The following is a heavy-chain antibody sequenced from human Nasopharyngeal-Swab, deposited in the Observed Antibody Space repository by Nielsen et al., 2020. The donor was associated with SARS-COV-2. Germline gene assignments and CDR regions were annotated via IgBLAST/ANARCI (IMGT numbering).Heavy chain of an antibody. CDR2: TYYRSKWYN. J-gene: IGHJ5*02. Sequence: LRLSCAISGDSVSSNSAAWNLIRQSPSRGLEWLGRTYYRSKWYNDYAVSVKSRITINPDTSKNQFSLQLNSVTPEDTAVYYCARDSRMGGTTRGFDPWGQGTLVTVSS. CDR1: GDSVSSNSAA. D-gene: IGHD1-1*01. V-gene: IGHV6-1*01. CDR3: ARDSRMGGTTRGFDP.